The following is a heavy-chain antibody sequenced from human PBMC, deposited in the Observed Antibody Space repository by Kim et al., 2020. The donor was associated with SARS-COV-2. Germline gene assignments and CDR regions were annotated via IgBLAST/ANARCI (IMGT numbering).Heavy chain of an antibody. D-gene: IGHD3-3*01. CDR1: GGSISSGGYY. Sequence: SETLSLTCTVSGGSISSGGYYWSWIRQHPGKGLEWIGYIYYSGSTYYNPSLKSRVTISVDTSKNQFSLKLSSVTAADTAVYYCARDRGITIFGVVIIDAFYICGQGTMVTVSS. CDR2: IYYSGST. CDR3: ARDRGITIFGVVIIDAFYI. J-gene: IGHJ3*02. V-gene: IGHV4-31*03.